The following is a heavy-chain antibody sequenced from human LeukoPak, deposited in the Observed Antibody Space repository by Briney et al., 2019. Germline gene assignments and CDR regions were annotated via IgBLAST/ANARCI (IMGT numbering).Heavy chain of an antibody. Sequence: SENLSLTCAVYGGSFSGYYWSWIRQPPGKGLEWIGEMNHSGSTNYNPSLKSRVTISVDTSKNQFSLKLSSVTAADTAVYYCARHIRGYSYGYYYYMDVWGKGTTVTISS. CDR1: GGSFSGYY. V-gene: IGHV4-34*01. CDR2: MNHSGST. J-gene: IGHJ6*03. D-gene: IGHD5-18*01. CDR3: ARHIRGYSYGYYYYMDV.